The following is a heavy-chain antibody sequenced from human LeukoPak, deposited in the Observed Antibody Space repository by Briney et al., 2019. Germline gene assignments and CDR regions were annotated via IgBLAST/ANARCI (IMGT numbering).Heavy chain of an antibody. D-gene: IGHD4/OR15-4a*01. Sequence: ETLSLTCTVSGGSISSYYWSWIRQAPGKGLEWVSFIYSDNTHYSDSVKGRFTISRDNSKNTLYLQMNSLRAEDTAVYYCARRAGAYSHPYDYWGQGTLVTVSS. V-gene: IGHV3-53*01. CDR3: ARRAGAYSHPYDY. J-gene: IGHJ4*02. CDR2: IYSDNT. CDR1: GGSISSYY.